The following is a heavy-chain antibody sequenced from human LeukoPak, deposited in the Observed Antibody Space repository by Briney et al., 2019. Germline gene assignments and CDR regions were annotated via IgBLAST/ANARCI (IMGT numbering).Heavy chain of an antibody. Sequence: ASVKVSCKASGYTFTSYYMHWVRQAPGQGLEWMGIINPSGGSTSYAEKFQGRVTMTRDTSTSTVYMELGSLRSEGTAVYYCARDRGSGSYYFDYWGQGTLVTVSS. CDR2: INPSGGST. D-gene: IGHD3-10*01. V-gene: IGHV1-46*01. CDR1: GYTFTSYY. J-gene: IGHJ4*02. CDR3: ARDRGSGSYYFDY.